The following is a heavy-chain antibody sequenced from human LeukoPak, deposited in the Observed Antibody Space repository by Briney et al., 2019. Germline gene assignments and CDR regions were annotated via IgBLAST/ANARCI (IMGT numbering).Heavy chain of an antibody. Sequence: SETLSLTCTVSGASISDSDFFWAWVRQPPGKGLEWIGEFYHSGSTNYNPSLKSRVTISVDKSRNLFSLRLGSVTAADTALYYCARIYYDILTGHRYFDYWGQGTLVTVSS. D-gene: IGHD3-9*01. CDR2: FYHSGST. J-gene: IGHJ4*02. CDR3: ARIYYDILTGHRYFDY. CDR1: GASISDSDFF. V-gene: IGHV4-39*07.